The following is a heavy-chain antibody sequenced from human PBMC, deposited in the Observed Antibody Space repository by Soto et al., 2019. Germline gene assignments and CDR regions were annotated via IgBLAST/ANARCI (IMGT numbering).Heavy chain of an antibody. CDR3: STRAYDTNGYYRFDP. Sequence: SETLSLTCAVYGGSFSGHSWTWIRQPPGKGLEWIGDINHSGRVNYSPSLKSRVTISLDTSKNQFSLTLSAVTAADTAMYYCSTRAYDTNGYYRFDPWGQGTLVTVSS. CDR1: GGSFSGHS. CDR2: INHSGRV. D-gene: IGHD3-22*01. J-gene: IGHJ5*01. V-gene: IGHV4-34*01.